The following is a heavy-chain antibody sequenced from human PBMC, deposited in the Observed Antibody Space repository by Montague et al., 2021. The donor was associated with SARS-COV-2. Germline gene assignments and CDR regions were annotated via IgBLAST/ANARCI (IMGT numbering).Heavy chain of an antibody. CDR3: AKDDDYTSSCHY. CDR1: GFTFSSYE. Sequence: SLRLSCAASGFTFSSYEMNWVRQAPGKGLEWVAHIKQDGSEKNYADSVKGRFTISRDNAKNSIFLQMNDLRAEDSAIYYCAKDDDYTSSCHYWGQGTLVTVSS. D-gene: IGHD6-13*01. CDR2: IKQDGSEK. V-gene: IGHV3-7*01. J-gene: IGHJ4*02.